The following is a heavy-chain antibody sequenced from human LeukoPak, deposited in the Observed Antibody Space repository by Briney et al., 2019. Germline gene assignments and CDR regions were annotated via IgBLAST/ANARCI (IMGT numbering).Heavy chain of an antibody. CDR1: GGTFSSYA. Sequence: SVKVSCKASGGTFSSYAISWVRQAPGQGLEWMGGIIPIFGTANYAQKFEGRVTITADESTSTAYMELSSLRSEDTAVYYCARGTEEYSSSLFYYWGQGTLVTVSS. CDR3: ARGTEEYSSSLFYY. D-gene: IGHD6-6*01. CDR2: IIPIFGTA. V-gene: IGHV1-69*01. J-gene: IGHJ4*02.